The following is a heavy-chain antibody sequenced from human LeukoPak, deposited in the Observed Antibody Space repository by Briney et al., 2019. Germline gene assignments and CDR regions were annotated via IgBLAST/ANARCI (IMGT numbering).Heavy chain of an antibody. J-gene: IGHJ6*03. Sequence: GGSLRLSCAASRFTFSSYGMHWVRQAPGKGLEWVAVIWYDGSNKYYADSVKGRFTISRDNSKNTLYLQMNSLRAEDTAVYYCARGVRGVIIYYYYYMDVWGKGTTVTVSS. CDR1: RFTFSSYG. CDR2: IWYDGSNK. CDR3: ARGVRGVIIYYYYYMDV. V-gene: IGHV3-33*01. D-gene: IGHD3-10*01.